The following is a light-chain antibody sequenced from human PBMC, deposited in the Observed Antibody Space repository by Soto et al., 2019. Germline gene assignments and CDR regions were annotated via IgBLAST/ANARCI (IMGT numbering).Light chain of an antibody. J-gene: IGKJ1*01. Sequence: EIVLTQSPGTLSLSPGERATLSCRASQSVSSNHITWYQQKPGQAPRRLIFGASNRATGIPARFSGSGSGTDFTLTISSLEPEDFALYYCQQCYNWPQWTFGQGTKVDIK. CDR1: QSVSSNH. CDR3: QQCYNWPQWT. V-gene: IGKV3-11*01. CDR2: GAS.